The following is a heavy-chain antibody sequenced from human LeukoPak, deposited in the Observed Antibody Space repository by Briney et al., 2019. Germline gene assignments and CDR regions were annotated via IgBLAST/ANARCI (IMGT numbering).Heavy chain of an antibody. Sequence: AGTLSLTCTASGFTFSSYYLSWIRQSPGKGLEWIWFVQDRGNTYYIPSFKNRVTISADNSKNQSSQKVNSVTTAETAVYYCARHGSPAASSGYLYYLDSWGQGTLVTVSS. J-gene: IGHJ4*02. CDR3: ARHGSPAASSGYLYYLDS. V-gene: IGHV4-59*08. D-gene: IGHD3-22*01. CDR2: VQDRGNT. CDR1: GFTFSSYY.